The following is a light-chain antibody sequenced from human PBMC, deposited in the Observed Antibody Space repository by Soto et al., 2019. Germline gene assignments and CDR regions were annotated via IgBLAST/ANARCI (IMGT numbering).Light chain of an antibody. CDR1: SSDVGGYNY. CDR2: EVT. CDR3: SSYAASNNFYFV. J-gene: IGLJ3*02. Sequence: QSALTQPPSASGSPGQSVTISCTGTSSDVGGYNYVSWYQQYPGSAPKLMIYEVTNRPSGVPDRFSGSKSGNTASLTVSGLQAEDEPDYYCSSYAASNNFYFVFGGGTKVTVL. V-gene: IGLV2-8*01.